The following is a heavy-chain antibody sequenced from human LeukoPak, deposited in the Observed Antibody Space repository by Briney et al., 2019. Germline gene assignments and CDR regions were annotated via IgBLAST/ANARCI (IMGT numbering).Heavy chain of an antibody. Sequence: PGGSLRLSCAASGFTFSSYAMHWVRQAPGKGLEWVAVISYDGSNKYYADSVKGRFTISRDNSKNTLYLQMNSLRAEDTAVYYCARDLGSDGDYVGMDVWGQGTTVTVSS. D-gene: IGHD4-17*01. V-gene: IGHV3-30-3*01. J-gene: IGHJ6*02. CDR3: ARDLGSDGDYVGMDV. CDR2: ISYDGSNK. CDR1: GFTFSSYA.